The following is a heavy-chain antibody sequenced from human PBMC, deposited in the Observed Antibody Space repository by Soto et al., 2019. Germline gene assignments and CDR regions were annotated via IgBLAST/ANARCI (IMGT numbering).Heavy chain of an antibody. Sequence: SVKVSCKXSGDTFSSYAISWVRQAPGQGLEWMGGIIPIFGTANYAQKFQGRVTITADASTSTAYLELSSLGSEATAVYYCASDLTMLPRHPPLWGQGTMVTVS. D-gene: IGHD3-10*02. V-gene: IGHV1-69*13. CDR1: GDTFSSYA. J-gene: IGHJ3*01. CDR2: IIPIFGTA. CDR3: ASDLTMLPRHPPL.